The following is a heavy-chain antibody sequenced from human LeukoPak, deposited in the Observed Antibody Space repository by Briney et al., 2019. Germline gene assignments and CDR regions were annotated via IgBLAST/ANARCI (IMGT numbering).Heavy chain of an antibody. Sequence: PSETLFLTCTVSGGSVSSSNDYWGWIRQPPGKGLEWIGSVYYTGSTYHNPSLKSRVTMSVDTSRNQFSLKLYSVTAADTAMYYCAREDSAISGNAFDIWGQETLVTISS. D-gene: IGHD1-26*01. CDR1: GGSVSSSNDY. J-gene: IGHJ3*02. CDR3: AREDSAISGNAFDI. CDR2: VYYTGST. V-gene: IGHV4-39*07.